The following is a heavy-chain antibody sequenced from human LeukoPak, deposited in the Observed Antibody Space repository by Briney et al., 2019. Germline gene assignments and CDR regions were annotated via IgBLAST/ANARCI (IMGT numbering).Heavy chain of an antibody. CDR3: ARVSYDFWSGPNWFDP. J-gene: IGHJ5*02. CDR2: IYYSGST. V-gene: IGHV4-30-4*08. D-gene: IGHD3-3*01. CDR1: GGSISSGDYY. Sequence: SQTLSLTCTVSGGSISSGDYYWSWIRQPPGKGLEWIGYIYYSGSTYYNPSLKSRVTISVDTSKNQFSLKLSSVTAADTAVYYCARVSYDFWSGPNWFDPWGQGTLVTVSS.